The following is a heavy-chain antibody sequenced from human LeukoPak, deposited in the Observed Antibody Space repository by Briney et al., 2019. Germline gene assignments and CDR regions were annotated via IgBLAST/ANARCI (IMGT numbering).Heavy chain of an antibody. CDR1: AFTFSSYG. V-gene: IGHV3-30*18. J-gene: IGHJ4*02. CDR3: AKGGRSVAGSYSHY. CDR2: ISYDGSTK. D-gene: IGHD3-10*01. Sequence: PGRSLRLSCAASAFTFSSYGMHWVRQAPGKGLEWVAVISYDGSTKYYADSVKGRFTISRDNSKNTLYLRMNSLRAEDTAVYYCAKGGRSVAGSYSHYWGQGTRVTVSS.